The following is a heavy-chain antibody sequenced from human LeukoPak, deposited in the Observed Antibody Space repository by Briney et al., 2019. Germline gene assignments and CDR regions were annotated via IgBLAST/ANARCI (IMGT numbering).Heavy chain of an antibody. CDR2: INPKSGAT. CDR3: ARGQLGIRFLEWSHDAFDI. Sequence: ASVKVSCKASGYTFNNYYMHWVRQAPGQGLEWMGWINPKSGATNYAQKFQGRVTMTRDTSISTAYMELRRLRSDDTAVYYCARGQLGIRFLEWSHDAFDIWGQGTMVTVSS. J-gene: IGHJ3*02. V-gene: IGHV1-2*02. CDR1: GYTFNNYY. D-gene: IGHD3-3*01.